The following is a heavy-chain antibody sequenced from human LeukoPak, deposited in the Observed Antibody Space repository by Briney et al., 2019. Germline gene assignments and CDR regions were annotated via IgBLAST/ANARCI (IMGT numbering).Heavy chain of an antibody. CDR1: GFTVSSNY. Sequence: GGSLRLSCAASGFTVSSNYMSWVRQAPGKGLEWVSAISGSDGGTYYADSVKGRFTISRDNSKNTLYLQMNSLRAEDTAVYYCAKDLGSYWGQGTLVTVSS. CDR3: AKDLGSY. D-gene: IGHD1-26*01. J-gene: IGHJ4*02. V-gene: IGHV3-23*01. CDR2: ISGSDGGT.